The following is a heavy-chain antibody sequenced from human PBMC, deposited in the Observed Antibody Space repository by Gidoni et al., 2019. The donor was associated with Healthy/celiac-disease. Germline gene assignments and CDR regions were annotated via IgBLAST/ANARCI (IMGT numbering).Heavy chain of an antibody. CDR1: GGSFSGYY. V-gene: IGHV4-34*01. D-gene: IGHD4-17*01. Sequence: QVQLQQWGAGLLKPPETLSLPCAVYGGSFSGYYWRWIRQPPGKGLEWIGEINHSGSTNYNPSLKSRVTISVDTSKNQFSLKLSSVTAADTAVYYCARGPQQNYGDYEVWFDPWGQGTLVTVSS. J-gene: IGHJ5*02. CDR3: ARGPQQNYGDYEVWFDP. CDR2: INHSGST.